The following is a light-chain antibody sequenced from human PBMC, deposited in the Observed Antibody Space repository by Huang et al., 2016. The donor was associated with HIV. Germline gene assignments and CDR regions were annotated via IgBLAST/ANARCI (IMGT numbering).Light chain of an antibody. Sequence: DIVMPQSPVSLPVTPGEPALISCRAHQSLLHSNGQNYLEWYFQKPGQSPQLRIYLGSNRASGVPDRISAGGLGTEFTLIITRVEAADVGIYYCMQSLQTQYTFGPGTRVDL. J-gene: IGKJ3*01. CDR3: MQSLQTQYT. V-gene: IGKV2-28*01. CDR1: QSLLHSNGQNY. CDR2: LGS.